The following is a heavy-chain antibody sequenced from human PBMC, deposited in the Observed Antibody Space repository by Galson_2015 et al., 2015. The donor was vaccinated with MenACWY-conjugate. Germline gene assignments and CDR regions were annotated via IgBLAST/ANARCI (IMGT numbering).Heavy chain of an antibody. CDR1: GYTFTSYG. V-gene: IGHV1-18*01. D-gene: IGHD3-16*02. Sequence: SVKVSCKASGYTFTSYGISWVRQAPGQGLEWMGWVSAYNGNANYAQKLQGRVTMTTDTSTSTAYMELRSLRSDDTAVYYCARITFGGVIVIDYWGQGTLVTVSS. CDR2: VSAYNGNA. CDR3: ARITFGGVIVIDY. J-gene: IGHJ4*02.